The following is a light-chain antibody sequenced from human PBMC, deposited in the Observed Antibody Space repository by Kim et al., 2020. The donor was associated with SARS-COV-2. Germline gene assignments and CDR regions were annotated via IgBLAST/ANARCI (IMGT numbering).Light chain of an antibody. Sequence: EIVLTQSPATLSLSPGERATLSCRDSQSVSSYLAWYQQKPGQAPRLLIYDASNRATGIPARFSGSGSGTDFTLTISSLEPEDFAVYYCQQRSNWPTFGQGTKLEI. CDR2: DAS. CDR3: QQRSNWPT. CDR1: QSVSSY. V-gene: IGKV3-11*01. J-gene: IGKJ2*01.